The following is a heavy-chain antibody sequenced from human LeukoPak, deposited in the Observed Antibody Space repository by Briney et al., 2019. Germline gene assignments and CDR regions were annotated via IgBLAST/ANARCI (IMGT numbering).Heavy chain of an antibody. J-gene: IGHJ4*02. CDR1: GYTFTDYN. V-gene: IGHV1-2*02. D-gene: IGHD7-27*01. Sequence: ASVKVSCKASGYTFTDYNVHWVRQAPGQGLEWLAWINTNSGVTIYAQHLQDRVTVTRDTPISTAYMELSRPRSDDTAVYYCARKRTGDPVDYWGQGTLVTVSS. CDR2: INTNSGVT. CDR3: ARKRTGDPVDY.